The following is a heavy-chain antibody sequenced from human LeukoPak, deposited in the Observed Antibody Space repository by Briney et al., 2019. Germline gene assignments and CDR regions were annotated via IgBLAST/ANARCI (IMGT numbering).Heavy chain of an antibody. D-gene: IGHD3-10*01. CDR3: ARLMVREFFRPDPYYFDY. V-gene: IGHV5-51*01. CDR1: GYSFTSYW. CDR2: IYPGDSDT. Sequence: GESLKISCKGSGYSFTSYWIGWVRQMPGKGLEWMGIIYPGDSDTRYSPSFQGQVTISADKSISTAYLQWSSLKASDTAMYYCARLMVREFFRPDPYYFDYWGQGTLVTVSS. J-gene: IGHJ4*02.